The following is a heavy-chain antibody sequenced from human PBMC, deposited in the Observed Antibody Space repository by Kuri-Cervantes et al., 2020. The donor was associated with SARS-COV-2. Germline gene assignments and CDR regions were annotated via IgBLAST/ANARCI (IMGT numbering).Heavy chain of an antibody. CDR3: ARQMMSTITIFGVVIKRHWFDP. D-gene: IGHD3-3*01. V-gene: IGHV4-39*01. CDR2: IYYSGST. CDR1: GGSISSSSYY. J-gene: IGHJ5*02. Sequence: GSLRLSCTVSGGSISSSSYYWGWIRQPPGKGLEWIGSIYYSGSTYYNPSLKSRVTISVDTSKNQFSLKLSSVTAADTAVYYCARQMMSTITIFGVVIKRHWFDPWGQGTLVTVSS.